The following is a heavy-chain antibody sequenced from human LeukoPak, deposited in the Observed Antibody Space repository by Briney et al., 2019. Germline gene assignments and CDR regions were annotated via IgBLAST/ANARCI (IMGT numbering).Heavy chain of an antibody. CDR1: GFGFSSYG. CDR2: ISHDGTNK. J-gene: IGHJ3*02. Sequence: PGRSLRLSCAASGFGFSSYGMHWVRQAPGKGLEWVAVISHDGTNKYYADSVKGRFTISRDNSKNTLYLQMNSVRAEDTAVYYCARASRSPRGERVDAFDIWGQGTMVTVSS. CDR3: ARASRSPRGERVDAFDI. V-gene: IGHV3-30*03. D-gene: IGHD1-1*01.